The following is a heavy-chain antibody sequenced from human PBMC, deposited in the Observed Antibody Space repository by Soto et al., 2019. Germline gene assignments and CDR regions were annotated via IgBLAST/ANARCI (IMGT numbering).Heavy chain of an antibody. V-gene: IGHV3-64*01. Sequence: EVQLAESGGGLAQPGGSLRLSCAASGFTLSGYAMDWVRQAPGKGLEYVSGISSNGVGTYYANSVQGRFTISRDNSKNTVDLHMGSLIPEDMAVYYCARRARPDFYYMDVWGKGTTVTVSS. CDR3: ARRARPDFYYMDV. CDR1: GFTLSGYA. CDR2: ISSNGVGT. D-gene: IGHD6-6*01. J-gene: IGHJ6*03.